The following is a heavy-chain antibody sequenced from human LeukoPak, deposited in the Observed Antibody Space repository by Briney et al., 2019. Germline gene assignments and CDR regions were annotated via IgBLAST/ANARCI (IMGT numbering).Heavy chain of an antibody. CDR2: ISGNGANT. CDR3: AKVVPMTDS. D-gene: IGHD2-21*02. Sequence: GGSLRLSCAASGFTFSNYGMSWVRQAPGRGLIWVSAISGNGANTFYADSVKGRFTVSRDNSKNTLYLQMSGLRAEDTAVYYCAKVVPMTDSWGQGTLVTVSS. J-gene: IGHJ5*02. V-gene: IGHV3-23*01. CDR1: GFTFSNYG.